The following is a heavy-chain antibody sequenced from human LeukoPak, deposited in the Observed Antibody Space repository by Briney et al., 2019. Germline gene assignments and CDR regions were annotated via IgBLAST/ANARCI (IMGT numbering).Heavy chain of an antibody. Sequence: GASVKVSCKASGYTFTSYYMHWVRQAPGQGLEWMGIINPSGGSTSYAQKFQGRVTMTRDTSTSTVYMELSSLRSEDTVVYYCARAGRPTVGGVTPLEHFDYWGQGPLVTVSS. V-gene: IGHV1-46*01. CDR1: GYTFTSYY. CDR3: ARAGRPTVGGVTPLEHFDY. D-gene: IGHD3-16*01. CDR2: INPSGGST. J-gene: IGHJ4*02.